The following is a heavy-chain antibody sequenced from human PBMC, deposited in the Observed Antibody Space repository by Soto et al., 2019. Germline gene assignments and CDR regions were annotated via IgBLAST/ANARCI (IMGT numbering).Heavy chain of an antibody. J-gene: IGHJ4*02. D-gene: IGHD4-4*01. Sequence: SETLSLTCTVSGYSISHGYYWAWIRQSPGKGLEWIGSVYQTVSTSYDPSLESRVTILVDIAKNHFSLRLNSVTAADSAVYFCAREKGHSNPFDFRGPGMLVTVSS. CDR3: AREKGHSNPFDF. CDR1: GYSISHGYY. V-gene: IGHV4-38-2*02. CDR2: VYQTVST.